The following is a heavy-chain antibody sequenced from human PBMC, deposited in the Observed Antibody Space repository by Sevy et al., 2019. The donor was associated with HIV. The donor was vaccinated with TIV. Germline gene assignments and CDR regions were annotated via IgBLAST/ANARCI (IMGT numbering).Heavy chain of an antibody. CDR1: GFTLSSFW. CDR2: IKEDGSDK. CDR3: ARDKNHYDRSVYYDAFDI. D-gene: IGHD3-22*01. J-gene: IGHJ3*02. Sequence: GESLKISWAASGFTLSSFWMTWVRQAPGKGLEWVANIKEDGSDKNYLDSVKGRFTISRDNAKNSLYLQMNSLRAEDTAVYYCARDKNHYDRSVYYDAFDIWGQGTMVTVSS. V-gene: IGHV3-7*03.